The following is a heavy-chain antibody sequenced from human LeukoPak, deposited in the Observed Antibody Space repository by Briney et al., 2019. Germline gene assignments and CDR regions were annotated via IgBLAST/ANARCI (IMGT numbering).Heavy chain of an antibody. CDR3: AKDGKKWFGVGYYFDY. CDR2: IYSGGST. CDR1: GFTVSSNY. J-gene: IGHJ4*02. V-gene: IGHV3-66*01. D-gene: IGHD3-22*01. Sequence: PGGSLRLSCAASGFTVSSNYMSWVRQAPGKGLEWVSVIYSGGSTYYADSVKGRFTISRDNSKNTLYLQMNSLRAEDTAVYYCAKDGKKWFGVGYYFDYWGQGTLVTVSS.